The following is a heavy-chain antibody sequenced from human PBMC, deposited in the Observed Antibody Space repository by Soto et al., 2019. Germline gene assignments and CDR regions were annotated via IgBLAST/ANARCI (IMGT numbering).Heavy chain of an antibody. V-gene: IGHV3-49*04. CDR3: TRAYDSSPLDY. CDR1: AFNFADYA. CDR2: IRAKAHGGTT. J-gene: IGHJ4*02. D-gene: IGHD3-22*01. Sequence: LRLSCTASAFNFADYAMNWVRQVPGKGLEWVGFIRAKAHGGTTDYAASVKGRFTIPRDDSKSIAYLQMNSLKTEDTALYYCTRAYDSSPLDYWGQGTRVTVSS.